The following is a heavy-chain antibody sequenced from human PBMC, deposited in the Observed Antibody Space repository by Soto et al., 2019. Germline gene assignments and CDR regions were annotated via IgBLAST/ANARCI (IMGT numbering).Heavy chain of an antibody. D-gene: IGHD3-10*01. CDR3: AKDRNTMVRGVPPRYYYYGMDV. J-gene: IGHJ6*02. V-gene: IGHV3-30*18. CDR1: GFTFSSYG. Sequence: TGGSLRLSCAASGFTFSSYGMHWVRQAPGKGLEWVAVISYDGSNKYYADSVKGRFTISRDNSKNTLYPQMNSLRAEDTAVYYCAKDRNTMVRGVPPRYYYYGMDVWGQGTTVTVSS. CDR2: ISYDGSNK.